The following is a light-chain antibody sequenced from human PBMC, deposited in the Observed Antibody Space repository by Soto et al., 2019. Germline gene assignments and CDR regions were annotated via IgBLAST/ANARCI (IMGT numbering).Light chain of an antibody. V-gene: IGKV1-5*01. CDR3: QQYYSYST. J-gene: IGKJ5*01. Sequence: DIQMTQSPSTLSASVGARVTIPCRASQSISSWLAWYQQKPGKAPKLLIYDASSLESGVPSRFSGSGSGTEFTLTISCLQSEDFATYYCQQYYSYSTFGQGTRLEIK. CDR2: DAS. CDR1: QSISSW.